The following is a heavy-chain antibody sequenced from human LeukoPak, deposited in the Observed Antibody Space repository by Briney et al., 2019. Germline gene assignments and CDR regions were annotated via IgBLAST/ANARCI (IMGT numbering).Heavy chain of an antibody. D-gene: IGHD3-16*01. V-gene: IGHV4-4*07. CDR1: GDSMSSYY. J-gene: IGHJ5*02. CDR2: IHTSWTT. Sequence: PSETLSLTCTVSGDSMSSYYWNFIRQPAGKGLEWIGRIHTSWTTYYNPSLKSRITMSVDTSRNQFSLRLTSVTAADTAVYYCARGDHYDGGGRNWFDPWGQGTLVTVSS. CDR3: ARGDHYDGGGRNWFDP.